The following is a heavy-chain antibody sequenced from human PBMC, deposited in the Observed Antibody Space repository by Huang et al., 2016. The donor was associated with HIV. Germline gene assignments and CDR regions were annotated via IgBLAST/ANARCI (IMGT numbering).Heavy chain of an antibody. CDR2: RNPNSGKT. Sequence: QVQLVQSGPEVKKPGASVKVSCQTSGYIFSNYDINWVRQAPGKGLKWMGWRNPNSGKTAYGQNFQGRVTLTRSTSTGAAYMVLNSLTSQDTAVYYCARLTSGWYQDYWGQGTLVTVSS. V-gene: IGHV1-8*01. D-gene: IGHD6-19*01. J-gene: IGHJ4*02. CDR1: GYIFSNYD. CDR3: ARLTSGWYQDY.